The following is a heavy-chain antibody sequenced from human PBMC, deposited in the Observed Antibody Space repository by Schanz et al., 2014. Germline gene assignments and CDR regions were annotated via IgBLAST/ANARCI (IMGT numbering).Heavy chain of an antibody. D-gene: IGHD3-10*01. Sequence: VQLLESGGGLVQPGGSLRLSCAASGITLSGYGLHWVRQAPGKGLEWVGFISFDGRNTGYAHSVKGRFTISRDNSNNTVFLQMNSLRAEDTAVYYCAKDFFIGVARGVIISHDAIDIWGQGTMVTVSS. V-gene: IGHV3-30*18. J-gene: IGHJ3*02. CDR1: GITLSGYG. CDR3: AKDFFIGVARGVIISHDAIDI. CDR2: ISFDGRNT.